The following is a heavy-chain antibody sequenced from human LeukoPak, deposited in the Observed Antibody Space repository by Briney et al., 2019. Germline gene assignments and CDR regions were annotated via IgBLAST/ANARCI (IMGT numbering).Heavy chain of an antibody. CDR3: ARALRNCYDSSGYYPPGWFDP. CDR2: ICYSGST. J-gene: IGHJ5*02. V-gene: IGHV4-59*01. D-gene: IGHD3-22*01. Sequence: PSETMSLTCTVSGGSISSYYWSWIRQPPGKGLEWIGYICYSGSTNYNPSLKSRVTISVDTSKNQFSLKLSSVTAADTAVYYCARALRNCYDSSGYYPPGWFDPWGQGTLVTVSS. CDR1: GGSISSYY.